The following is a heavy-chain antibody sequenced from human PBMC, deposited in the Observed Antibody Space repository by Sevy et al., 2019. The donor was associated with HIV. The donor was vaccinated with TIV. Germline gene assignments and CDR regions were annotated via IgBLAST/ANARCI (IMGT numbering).Heavy chain of an antibody. J-gene: IGHJ6*02. CDR2: ISDSGYST. V-gene: IGHV3-23*01. D-gene: IGHD3-10*01. CDR3: AKDWFYYYYGIDV. Sequence: GSLRLSCVASGFTFSTYAMNWVRQAPGKGLEWVSVISDSGYSTNYADFVKGRFTISRDNSKNTLYLQMNSLRAEDTAVYYCAKDWFYYYYGIDVWGQGTTVTVSS. CDR1: GFTFSTYA.